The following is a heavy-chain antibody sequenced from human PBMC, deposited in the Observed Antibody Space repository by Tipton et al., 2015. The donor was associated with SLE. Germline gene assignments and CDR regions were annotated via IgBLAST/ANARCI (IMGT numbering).Heavy chain of an antibody. V-gene: IGHV4-39*07. Sequence: TLSLTCAVSGGSISSSSYYWGWIRQPPGKGLEWIGSIYYSGSTYYNPSLKSRVTISVDTSKNQFSLKLSSVTAADTAVYYCATGVLPGDLGDAFDIWGQGTMVTVSS. J-gene: IGHJ3*02. CDR3: ATGVLPGDLGDAFDI. CDR1: GGSISSSSYY. D-gene: IGHD7-27*01. CDR2: IYYSGST.